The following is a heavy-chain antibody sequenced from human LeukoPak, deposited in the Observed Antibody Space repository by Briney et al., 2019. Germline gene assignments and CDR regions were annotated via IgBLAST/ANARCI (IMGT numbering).Heavy chain of an antibody. Sequence: ASVKVSRKASGGTFSSYAISWVRQAPGQGLEWMGWISAYNGNTNYAQKLQGRVTMTTDTSTSTAYMELRSLRSDDTAVYYCARPYSSSWYGAFDIWGQGTMVTVSS. D-gene: IGHD6-13*01. V-gene: IGHV1-18*01. CDR3: ARPYSSSWYGAFDI. J-gene: IGHJ3*02. CDR2: ISAYNGNT. CDR1: GGTFSSYA.